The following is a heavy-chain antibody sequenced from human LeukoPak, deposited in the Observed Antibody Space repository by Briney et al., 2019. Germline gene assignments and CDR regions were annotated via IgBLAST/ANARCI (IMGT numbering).Heavy chain of an antibody. J-gene: IGHJ6*03. D-gene: IGHD2/OR15-2a*01. Sequence: ASVKVSCKASGYTFTSYDINWVRQATGQGLEWMGWMNPNSGNTGYAQKFQGRVTITRNTSISTAYMELSSLRTEDTAVYYCARDPGNFFLPYYDYMDVWGKGTTVTVSS. CDR3: ARDPGNFFLPYYDYMDV. V-gene: IGHV1-8*03. CDR2: MNPNSGNT. CDR1: GYTFTSYD.